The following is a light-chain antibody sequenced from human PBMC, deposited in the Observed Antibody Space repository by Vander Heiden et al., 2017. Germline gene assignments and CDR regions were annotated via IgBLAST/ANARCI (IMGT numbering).Light chain of an antibody. Sequence: DIQLTQYPTFLSASVGDRVTITCRASQAINSYLAWYQQKPGKAPKLLIYAASTLQSGVPSRFSGSGSGTEFTIIISSLQPEDFATYYCQQLNSYPQNTFGQGTRLEIK. CDR1: QAINSY. CDR2: AAS. V-gene: IGKV1-9*01. CDR3: QQLNSYPQNT. J-gene: IGKJ5*01.